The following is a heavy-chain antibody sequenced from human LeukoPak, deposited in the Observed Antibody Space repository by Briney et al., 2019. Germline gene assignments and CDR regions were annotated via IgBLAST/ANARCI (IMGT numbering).Heavy chain of an antibody. CDR2: IYYSGST. Sequence: SETLSLTCTVSGGSISSYYWSWIRQPPGKGLEWIGYIYYSGSTNYNPSLKGRVTISVDTSKNQFSLKLSSVTAADTAVYYCARDKRGRDYFDYWGQGTLVTVSS. CDR3: ARDKRGRDYFDY. CDR1: GGSISSYY. J-gene: IGHJ4*02. V-gene: IGHV4-59*01. D-gene: IGHD5-24*01.